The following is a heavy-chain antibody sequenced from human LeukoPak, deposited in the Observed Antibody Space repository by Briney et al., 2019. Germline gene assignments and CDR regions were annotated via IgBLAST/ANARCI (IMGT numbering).Heavy chain of an antibody. CDR2: ISSSSSTI. D-gene: IGHD3-3*01. J-gene: IGHJ4*02. CDR1: GFTFSSYS. V-gene: IGHV3-48*01. Sequence: GGSLRLSCAASGFTFSSYSMNWVRQAPGKGLEWVSYISSSSSTIYYADSVKGRFTISRDNAKNSLYLQMNSLRAEDTAVYYCARDLDYDFWSGYSLDYWGQGTLVTVSS. CDR3: ARDLDYDFWSGYSLDY.